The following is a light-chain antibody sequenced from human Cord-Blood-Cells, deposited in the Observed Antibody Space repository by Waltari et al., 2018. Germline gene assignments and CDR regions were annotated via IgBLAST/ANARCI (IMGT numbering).Light chain of an antibody. J-gene: IGLJ3*02. CDR2: RNN. CDR1: SSNIGSNY. Sequence: SVLTQPPSASGNPGQRVTISCSGRSSNIGSNYVSWYQQLPGPPPKLLIYRNNQRPSGVPDRFSGSKSGTSASLAISGLRSEDEADYYCAAWDDSLSGPVFGGGTKLTVL. CDR3: AAWDDSLSGPV. V-gene: IGLV1-47*01.